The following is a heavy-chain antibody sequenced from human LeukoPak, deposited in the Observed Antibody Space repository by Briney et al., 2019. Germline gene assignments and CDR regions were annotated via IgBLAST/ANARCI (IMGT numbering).Heavy chain of an antibody. CDR3: ARSRGGFGDYGSWFDP. J-gene: IGHJ5*02. CDR1: GGSLSSYF. V-gene: IGHV4-59*01. Sequence: SETLSLTCTVSGGSLSSYFWNWIRQPPGKGLEWIGYIHYSATTNYNPSLTSRVTISLDTSKNQLSLKLSSVTAADTAVYYCARSRGGFGDYGSWFDPWGQGTLVTVSS. CDR2: IHYSATT. D-gene: IGHD4-17*01.